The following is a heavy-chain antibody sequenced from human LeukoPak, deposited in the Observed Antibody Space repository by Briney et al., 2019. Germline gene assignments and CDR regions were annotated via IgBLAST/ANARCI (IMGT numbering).Heavy chain of an antibody. CDR2: IYYSGTT. D-gene: IGHD3-10*01. J-gene: IGHJ4*02. V-gene: IGHV4-59*08. CDR1: GGSFSGYY. CDR3: ARHSPVYYDFDY. Sequence: SETLSLTCAVYGGSFSGYYWSWIRQPPGKGLEWIGYIYYSGTTNYNPSLKGRVTISVDTSKSQFSLKLTSVTAADTAVYYCARHSPVYYDFDYWGQGTLVTVSS.